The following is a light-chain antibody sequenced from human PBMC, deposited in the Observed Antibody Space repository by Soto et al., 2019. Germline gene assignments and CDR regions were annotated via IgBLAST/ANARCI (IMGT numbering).Light chain of an antibody. Sequence: QSVLTQPPSVSGAPGQRVTISCTGSSSNIGAGYDVHWYQPLQGTAPKLLIYGNSNRPSGVPDRFSGSKSGTSASLAITGLQAEDEADYYCQSYDSSLSGSRVFGTGTKLTVL. CDR1: SSNIGAGYD. CDR2: GNS. V-gene: IGLV1-40*01. CDR3: QSYDSSLSGSRV. J-gene: IGLJ1*01.